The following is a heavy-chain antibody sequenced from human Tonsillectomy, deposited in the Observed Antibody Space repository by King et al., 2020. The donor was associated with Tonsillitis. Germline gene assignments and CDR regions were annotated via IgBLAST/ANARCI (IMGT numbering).Heavy chain of an antibody. CDR3: ARLIAVTPEINWFDP. V-gene: IGHV5-51*01. CDR2: IYPGDSDT. D-gene: IGHD2-15*01. CDR1: GHSFTTYW. J-gene: IGHJ5*02. Sequence: QLVQSGAEVKKPGESLKISCKGSGHSFTTYWIGWVRQMPGKGLEWMGIIYPGDSDTRYSPSFQGQVTISADKSISTAYLQWSSLKASDTAMYYCARLIAVTPEINWFDPWGPGTLVTVSS.